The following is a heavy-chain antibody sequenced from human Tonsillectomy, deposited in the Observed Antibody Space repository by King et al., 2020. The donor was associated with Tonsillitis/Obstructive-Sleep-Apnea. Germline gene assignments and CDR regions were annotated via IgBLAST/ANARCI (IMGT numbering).Heavy chain of an antibody. CDR2: INHSGST. D-gene: IGHD1-14*01. J-gene: IGHJ6*03. V-gene: IGHV4-34*01. Sequence: VQLQQWGAGLLKTSETLSLTCAVDGGAFSGYYLSWIRQPPGKGLEWIGEINHSGSTNYNPSLKSRVTISVDTSKNQFSLKLSSVTAADTAVYYCARGFSRTSYYYYYMDVWGKGSTVTVSS. CDR3: ARGFSRTSYYYYYMDV. CDR1: GGAFSGYY.